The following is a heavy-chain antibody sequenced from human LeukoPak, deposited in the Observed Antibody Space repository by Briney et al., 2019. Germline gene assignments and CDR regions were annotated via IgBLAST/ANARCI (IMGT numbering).Heavy chain of an antibody. CDR2: ISSSGSTI. V-gene: IGHV3-11*04. CDR3: ARVLMVRGTSHAFDF. J-gene: IGHJ3*01. D-gene: IGHD3-10*01. CDR1: GFTFSDHY. Sequence: GGSLRLSCAAPGFTFSDHYMTWIRQAPGKGLDWLSYISSSGSTIYYVDSVKGRFTISRDNANNSLYLQMNSLRAEDTAVYYCARVLMVRGTSHAFDFWGRGTMVTVSS.